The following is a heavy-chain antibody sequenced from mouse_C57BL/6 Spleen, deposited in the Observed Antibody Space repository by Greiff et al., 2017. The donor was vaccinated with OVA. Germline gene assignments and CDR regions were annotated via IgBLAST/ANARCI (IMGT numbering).Heavy chain of an antibody. CDR3: AREGSSYVYFDY. J-gene: IGHJ2*01. Sequence: QVQLQQSGAELARPGASVKMSCKASGYTFTSYTMHWVKQRTGQGLEWIGYINPSSGDTKYNQKFKDKATLTADKSSSTAYMQLSSLTSEDSAVYYCAREGSSYVYFDYWGQGTTLTVSS. D-gene: IGHD1-1*01. CDR1: GYTFTSYT. CDR2: INPSSGDT. V-gene: IGHV1-4*01.